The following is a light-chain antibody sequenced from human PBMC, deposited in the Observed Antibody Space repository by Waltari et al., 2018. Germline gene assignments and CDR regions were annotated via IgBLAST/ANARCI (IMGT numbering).Light chain of an antibody. CDR1: SSDVGGYNY. V-gene: IGLV2-8*01. CDR2: EVS. CDR3: SSYAGSNNPPVV. J-gene: IGLJ2*01. Sequence: QSALTQPPSASGSPGQSVTISCTGTSSDVGGYNYVSWYQQHPGKAPKLMIYEVSKRPSGGPDRFSGSKSGNTASLTVSGLQAEDEADYYCSSYAGSNNPPVVFGGGTKLTVL.